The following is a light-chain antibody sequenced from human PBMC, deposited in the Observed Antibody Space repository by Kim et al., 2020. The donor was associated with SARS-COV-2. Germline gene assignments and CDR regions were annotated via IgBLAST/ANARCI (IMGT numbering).Light chain of an antibody. Sequence: GQEVTISCSGSSSNIEANYVSWYQQVPGTVPKLLINDNNKRPSGVPDRFSGSKYGTSASLAITGLQTGDEADYYCGTWDNSLSAAVFGGGTQLTVL. CDR3: GTWDNSLSAAV. CDR1: SSNIEANY. CDR2: DNN. J-gene: IGLJ3*02. V-gene: IGLV1-51*01.